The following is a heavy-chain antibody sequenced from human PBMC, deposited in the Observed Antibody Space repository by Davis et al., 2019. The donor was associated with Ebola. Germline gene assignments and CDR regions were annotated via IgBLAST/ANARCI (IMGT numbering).Heavy chain of an antibody. D-gene: IGHD3-16*02. CDR1: GFTFSTYS. CDR2: INGGTT. Sequence: GESLKIFCAASGFTFSTYSMNWVRQTPGKGLEWLGYINGGTTIYADSVRGRFTISRDNAKSSVYLQMNSLRDEDTAIYYCVRDDDHTGRDYRHVDYWGQGPLVTVSS. V-gene: IGHV3-48*02. CDR3: VRDDDHTGRDYRHVDY. J-gene: IGHJ4*02.